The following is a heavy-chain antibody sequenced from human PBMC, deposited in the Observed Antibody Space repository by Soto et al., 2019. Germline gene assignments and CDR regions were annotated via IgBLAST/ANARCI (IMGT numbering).Heavy chain of an antibody. CDR2: IYYSGST. Sequence: SETLSLTCTVSGDSISSGDYYWSWIRQPPGKGLEWIGYIYYSGSTYYNPSLKSRVTISVDTSKNQFSLKLSSVTAADTAVYYCARRGYSYGYGSWGQGTLVTVSS. CDR1: GDSISSGDYY. J-gene: IGHJ4*02. CDR3: ARRGYSYGYGS. V-gene: IGHV4-30-4*01. D-gene: IGHD5-18*01.